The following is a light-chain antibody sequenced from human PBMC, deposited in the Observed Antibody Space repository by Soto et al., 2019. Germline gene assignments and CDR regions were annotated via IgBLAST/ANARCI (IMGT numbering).Light chain of an antibody. CDR2: SDD. CDR3: ASWEDSLNGWV. J-gene: IGLJ3*02. Sequence: QSVLTQPPSVSGAPGQRVTISCAGSASNIGASYDVHWYQQLPGTAPKVLIYSDDQRPSGVPDRFSGSRSGSSASLAISGLQSGDEADYYCASWEDSLNGWVIGGGTKLTVL. CDR1: ASNIGASYD. V-gene: IGLV1-44*01.